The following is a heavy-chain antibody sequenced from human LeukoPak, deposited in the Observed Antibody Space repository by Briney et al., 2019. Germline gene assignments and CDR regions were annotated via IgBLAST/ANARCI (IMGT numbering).Heavy chain of an antibody. CDR2: IYYSGST. D-gene: IGHD5-24*01. V-gene: IGHV4-59*01. Sequence: SETLSLTCTVSGGSISSYYWSWIRQPPGKGLEWIGYIYYSGSTNYNPSLKSRVTISVDTSKSQFSLKLSSVTEADTAVYYCPRPTVMTTIYFYYMDVGGKPTTVTV. J-gene: IGHJ6*03. CDR3: PRPTVMTTIYFYYMDV. CDR1: GGSISSYY.